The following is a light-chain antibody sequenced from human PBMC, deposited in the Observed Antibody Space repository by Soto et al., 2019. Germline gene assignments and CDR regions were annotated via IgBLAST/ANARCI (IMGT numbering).Light chain of an antibody. CDR1: QNVGNN. CDR3: QQYNDWPRT. Sequence: EIVMTQSPATLSVSPGERATLSCRASQNVGNNLVWYQQKPGQAPRLLIYDASNRATGIPARFSGSGSGTDFTLTISSLEPEDFAVYYCQQYNDWPRTFGQGTKVE. CDR2: DAS. J-gene: IGKJ1*01. V-gene: IGKV3D-15*01.